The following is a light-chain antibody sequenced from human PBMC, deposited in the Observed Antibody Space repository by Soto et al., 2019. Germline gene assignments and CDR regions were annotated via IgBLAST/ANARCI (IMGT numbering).Light chain of an antibody. CDR1: SSDVGGYDY. CDR3: SSYTSRDPLGV. Sequence: QSALTQPASVSGSLGQSITISCTGTSSDVGGYDYVSWYQQHPGKAPELIIYEVRNRPSGVSNRFSGAKSGNRASLTISGLQAEDEAEYHCSSYTSRDPLGVFGGGTQLTVL. J-gene: IGLJ3*02. V-gene: IGLV2-14*01. CDR2: EVR.